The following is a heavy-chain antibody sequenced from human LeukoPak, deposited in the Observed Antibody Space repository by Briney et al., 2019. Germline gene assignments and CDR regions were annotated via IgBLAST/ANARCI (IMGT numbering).Heavy chain of an antibody. CDR3: AKNVVVKRYFDY. Sequence: PGGSLRLSCAASGFTFSNHAMSWVRQAPGKRLQWVSVISGSGRTTEYADSVKGRFTISRDNSKNTLSLQMNSLRVEDTAIYYCAKNVVVKRYFDYWGQGTLITVSS. CDR1: GFTFSNHA. V-gene: IGHV3-23*01. CDR2: ISGSGRTT. J-gene: IGHJ4*02. D-gene: IGHD2-15*01.